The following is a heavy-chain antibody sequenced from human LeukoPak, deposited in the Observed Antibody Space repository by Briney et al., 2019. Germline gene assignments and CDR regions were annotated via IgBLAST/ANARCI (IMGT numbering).Heavy chain of an antibody. CDR2: IYPSGAT. J-gene: IGHJ6*03. CDR1: GGSISSGSQY. D-gene: IGHD3-10*02. Sequence: SQTLSLTCTVSGGSISSGSQYWGWIRQPAGKGLEWIVRIYPSGATPYNPSLKSRVTISADTSKNQFSLRLSSVTAADTAVYYCARVFRFYMDVWGKGTTVTVSS. CDR3: ARVFRFYMDV. V-gene: IGHV4-61*02.